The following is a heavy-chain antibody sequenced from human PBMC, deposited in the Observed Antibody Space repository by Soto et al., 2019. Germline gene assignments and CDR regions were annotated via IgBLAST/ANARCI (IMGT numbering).Heavy chain of an antibody. CDR1: GFTFSSYG. V-gene: IGHV3-30*18. CDR3: AKDSSWEQWLVGDLFDY. J-gene: IGHJ4*02. D-gene: IGHD6-19*01. CDR2: ISYDGSNK. Sequence: QVQLVESGGGVVQPGRSLRLSCAASGFTFSSYGMHWVRQAPGKGLEWVAVISYDGSNKYYADSVKGRFTISRDNSKNTLYLQMNSLRAEDTAVYYCAKDSSWEQWLVGDLFDYWGQGTLVTVSS.